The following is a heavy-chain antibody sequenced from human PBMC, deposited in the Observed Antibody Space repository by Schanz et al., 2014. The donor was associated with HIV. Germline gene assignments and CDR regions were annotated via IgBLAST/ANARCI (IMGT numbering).Heavy chain of an antibody. CDR1: GFTVSSSH. CDR2: IHSGGST. J-gene: IGHJ4*02. V-gene: IGHV3-53*01. Sequence: EVQLVESGGGLIQPGGSLSLSCAASGFTVSSSHMSWVRQAPGKGLEWVSIIHSGGSTYYADSVKGRFTISRDSSKNTLFLQMNSLRAEDTAVYYCARGLGYWGQGTLVTVSS. CDR3: ARGLGY.